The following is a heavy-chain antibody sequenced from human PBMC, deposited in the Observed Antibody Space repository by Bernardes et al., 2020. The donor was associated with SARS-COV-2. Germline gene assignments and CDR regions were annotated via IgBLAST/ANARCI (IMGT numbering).Heavy chain of an antibody. Sequence: GGSLRLSCAASEFTFSSYAMSWVRQAPGKGLEWVSSITSSSSYKYYGDSVKGRFTILRDNAKNSLCLQMNSLRAEDTAVYFCARESDWNYVFDYWGQGTPVTVSS. CDR3: ARESDWNYVFDY. CDR1: EFTFSSYA. J-gene: IGHJ4*02. CDR2: ITSSSSYK. V-gene: IGHV3-21*01. D-gene: IGHD1-7*01.